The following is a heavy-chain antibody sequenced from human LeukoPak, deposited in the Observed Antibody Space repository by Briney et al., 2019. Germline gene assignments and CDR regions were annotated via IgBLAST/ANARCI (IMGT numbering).Heavy chain of an antibody. Sequence: GGSLRLSCAASGFTFSSYAMSWVRQAPGKGLEWVSAISGSGGSTYYADSVKGRFTISRDNSKNTLYLQMNSLRAEDTAVYYCAKDGCSSTSCHYYYYYMDVWGKGTTVTVSS. J-gene: IGHJ6*03. CDR1: GFTFSSYA. D-gene: IGHD2-2*01. CDR3: AKDGCSSTSCHYYYYYMDV. V-gene: IGHV3-23*01. CDR2: ISGSGGST.